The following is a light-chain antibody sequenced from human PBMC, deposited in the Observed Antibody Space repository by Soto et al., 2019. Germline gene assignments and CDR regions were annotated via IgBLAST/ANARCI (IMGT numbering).Light chain of an antibody. V-gene: IGLV2-14*01. Sequence: QAASVSGSPGQSITISCTGTSSDVGGYNSVSWYQQHPGNAPTLMIYEVSYRPSGVSNRFSGSKSGNTASLTISGLQAEDEADYYCSSYTSSNTPYVFGTGTKLTVL. CDR2: EVS. J-gene: IGLJ1*01. CDR3: SSYTSSNTPYV. CDR1: SSDVGGYNS.